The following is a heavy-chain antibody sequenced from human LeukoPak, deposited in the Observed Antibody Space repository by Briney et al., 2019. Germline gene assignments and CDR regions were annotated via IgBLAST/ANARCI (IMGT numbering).Heavy chain of an antibody. CDR1: GYTFISHG. D-gene: IGHD5-18*01. Sequence: SSVKVSCKASGYTFISHGISWVRQAPGQGLEWMGWISTYNDNTNYLPKYPGRVTMTTDTSTRTAYMELRRLRSDDTAVYYCARDVDTASDQIIDYWGQGTLVTVSS. CDR3: ARDVDTASDQIIDY. CDR2: ISTYNDNT. V-gene: IGHV1-18*04. J-gene: IGHJ4*02.